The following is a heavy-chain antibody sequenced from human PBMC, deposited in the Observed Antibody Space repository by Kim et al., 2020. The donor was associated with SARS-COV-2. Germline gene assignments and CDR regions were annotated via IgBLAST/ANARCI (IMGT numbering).Heavy chain of an antibody. D-gene: IGHD3-10*01. CDR3: ARDGYGSGSFYSLSIDC. V-gene: IGHV3-23*01. Sequence: GGSLRLSCVASGFTFGNHAMNWVRQAPGKGLEWVSGIRGGRADPNYADSVKGRFTISRDNYKNTLYLQMNSLRAEDTAVYYCARDGYGSGSFYSLSIDCWGQGIQVTVSS. CDR1: GFTFGNHA. J-gene: IGHJ4*02. CDR2: IRGGRADP.